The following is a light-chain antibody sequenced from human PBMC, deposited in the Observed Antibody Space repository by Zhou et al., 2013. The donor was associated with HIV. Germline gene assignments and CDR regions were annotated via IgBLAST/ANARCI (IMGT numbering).Light chain of an antibody. CDR1: QDISNY. Sequence: DIQMTQSPSSLSASVGDRVTITCQASQDISNYLNWYQQKPGKAPELLIYAASSLQSGVPSRFSGSGSGTDFTLTISSLQPEDSATYYCQQSYSSPLTFGGGTKVEIK. CDR2: AAS. V-gene: IGKV1-39*01. CDR3: QQSYSSPLT. J-gene: IGKJ4*01.